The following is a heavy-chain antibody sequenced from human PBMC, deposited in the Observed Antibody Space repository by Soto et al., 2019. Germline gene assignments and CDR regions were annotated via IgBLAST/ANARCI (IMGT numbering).Heavy chain of an antibody. J-gene: IGHJ5*02. V-gene: IGHV1-18*01. CDR1: GYTFTSYA. Sequence: QVQLVQSGAEVKKPGASVKVSCKASGYTFTSYAISWVRQAPGQGLEWMGWISAYNGNTNYAQKLQGIVTMTTDTSTSTAYMELRRLRSDDTALYYCARSSGSSWMFYWFDPWGQGTLVTVSS. CDR2: ISAYNGNT. CDR3: ARSSGSSWMFYWFDP. D-gene: IGHD6-13*01.